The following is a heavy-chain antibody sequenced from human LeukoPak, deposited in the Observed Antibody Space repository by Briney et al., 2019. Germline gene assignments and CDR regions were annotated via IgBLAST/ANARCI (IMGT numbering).Heavy chain of an antibody. V-gene: IGHV3-23*01. J-gene: IGHJ4*02. CDR2: ISGSGGST. CDR1: GFTFSSYG. D-gene: IGHD1-26*01. CDR3: ANDVGATYFFDY. Sequence: GGSLRLSCAASGFTFSSYGMSWIRQAPGKGLEWVSAISGSGGSTYYADSVKGRFTIPRDNSKNTLYPQMNSLRAEDTAVYYCANDVGATYFFDYWGQGTLVTVSS.